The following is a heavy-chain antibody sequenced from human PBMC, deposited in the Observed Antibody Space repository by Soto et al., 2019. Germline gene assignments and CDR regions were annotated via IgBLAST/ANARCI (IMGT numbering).Heavy chain of an antibody. D-gene: IGHD2-2*01. CDR2: ISAYNGNT. CDR3: AIGGKVVPALYYYGMDV. J-gene: IGHJ6*02. CDR1: GYTFTSYG. Sequence: QVQLVQSGAEVKKPGASVKVSCKASGYTFTSYGISWVRQAPGQGLEWMGWISAYNGNTNYAQKLQGRVTMTTDTSTRTAYVERRSLTSDDTAVYYCAIGGKVVPALYYYGMDVWGQGTTVTVSS. V-gene: IGHV1-18*04.